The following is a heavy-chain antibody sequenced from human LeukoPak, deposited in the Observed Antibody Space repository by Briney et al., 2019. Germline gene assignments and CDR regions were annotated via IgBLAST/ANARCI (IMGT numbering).Heavy chain of an antibody. V-gene: IGHV1-2*02. D-gene: IGHD2-2*01. J-gene: IGHJ6*02. CDR3: TRDHCSFANCYEDYYYGMDV. Sequence: ASVTVSCKASGYTFSDYYMHWVRQAPGQGLEWMGWINANNGGTTYAQNFQGRVTMTRDTSISTAYMELSRLRSDDSAMYYCTRDHCSFANCYEDYYYGMDVWGQGTTVTVSS. CDR1: GYTFSDYY. CDR2: INANNGGT.